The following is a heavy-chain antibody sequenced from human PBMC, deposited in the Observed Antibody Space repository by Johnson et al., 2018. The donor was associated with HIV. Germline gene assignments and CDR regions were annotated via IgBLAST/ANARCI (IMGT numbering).Heavy chain of an antibody. CDR2: ISYDGINK. V-gene: IGHV3-30*03. D-gene: IGHD3-3*01. CDR3: ASGAYYDFWSGLAHAFDI. Sequence: QVQLVESGGGLVKPGGSLRLSCAASRFTFSYYGMNWVRQAPGKGLEWVAFISYDGINKHYADSVKGRFPISRDNSKNTLYLEMNSLRAEDTAVYYCASGAYYDFWSGLAHAFDIWGQGTMVTVSS. CDR1: RFTFSYYG. J-gene: IGHJ3*02.